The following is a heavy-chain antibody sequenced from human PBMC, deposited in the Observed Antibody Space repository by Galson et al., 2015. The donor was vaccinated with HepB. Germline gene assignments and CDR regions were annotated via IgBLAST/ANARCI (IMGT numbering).Heavy chain of an antibody. D-gene: IGHD3-10*01. J-gene: IGHJ6*02. CDR2: ISSSSSTI. CDR1: GFTFSSYS. V-gene: IGHV3-48*01. Sequence: SLRLSCAASGFTFSSYSMNWVRQAPGKGLEWVSYISSSSSTIYYADSVKGRFTISRDNAKNSLYLQMNSLRAEDTAVYYCARDQTYGYYYGSGSYYSKYYYYGMDVWGQGTTVTVSS. CDR3: ARDQTYGYYYGSGSYYSKYYYYGMDV.